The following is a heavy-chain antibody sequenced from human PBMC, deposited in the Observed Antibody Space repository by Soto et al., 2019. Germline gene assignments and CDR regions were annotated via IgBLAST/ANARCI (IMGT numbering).Heavy chain of an antibody. J-gene: IGHJ4*02. CDR1: GDSISSNTYS. CDR2: IHFSGNT. CDR3: VRRHGLTIDAYY. V-gene: IGHV4-39*01. D-gene: IGHD3-10*01. Sequence: SETLSLTCTVSGDSISSNTYSWGWIRQPPGKGLEYIGTIHFSGNTYYNPSLKSRVTISVDTSKNQFSLKLTSVTAADTAVYYCVRRHGLTIDAYYWGQGTLVTVSS.